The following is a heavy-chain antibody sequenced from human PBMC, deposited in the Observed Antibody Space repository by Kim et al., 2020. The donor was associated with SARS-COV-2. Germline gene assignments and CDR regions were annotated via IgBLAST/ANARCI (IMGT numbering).Heavy chain of an antibody. D-gene: IGHD6-13*01. CDR2: GGA. J-gene: IGHJ3*02. Sequence: GGASYGDRFQGRVTMTRETSTSTLYMELSSLRSEDTAVYYCAREAGAFDIWGLGTMVTVSS. V-gene: IGHV1-46*01. CDR3: AREAGAFDI.